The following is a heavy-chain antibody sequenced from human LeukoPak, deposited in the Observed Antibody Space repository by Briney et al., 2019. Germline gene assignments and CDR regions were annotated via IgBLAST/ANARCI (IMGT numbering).Heavy chain of an antibody. V-gene: IGHV5-51*01. CDR1: GYSFTSYW. Sequence: GESLKISCKGSGYSFTSYWIGWVRQMPGKGLEWMGIIYPGDSDTRYSPSFQGQVTLSADKSISTAYLQWSSLKASDTATYYCARHFYYDSSGYYGDNSFDIWGQGTMVTVS. CDR2: IYPGDSDT. J-gene: IGHJ3*02. D-gene: IGHD3-22*01. CDR3: ARHFYYDSSGYYGDNSFDI.